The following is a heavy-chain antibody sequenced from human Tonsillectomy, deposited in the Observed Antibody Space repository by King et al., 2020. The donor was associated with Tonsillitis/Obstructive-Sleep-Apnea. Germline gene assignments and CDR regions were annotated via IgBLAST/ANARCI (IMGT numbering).Heavy chain of an antibody. J-gene: IGHJ4*02. Sequence: VQLVESGGGLVQPGESLRLSCAASGFSVRNYAMSWVRQAPGKGLEWVASINNGGNAYYPDSVKGRSTISRDISKNTMSLQMNSLRDEDTGLYYCAKDHRSSGWPVFDYWGQGILVIVSS. V-gene: IGHV3-23*04. D-gene: IGHD6-19*01. CDR1: GFSVRNYA. CDR2: INNGGNA. CDR3: AKDHRSSGWPVFDY.